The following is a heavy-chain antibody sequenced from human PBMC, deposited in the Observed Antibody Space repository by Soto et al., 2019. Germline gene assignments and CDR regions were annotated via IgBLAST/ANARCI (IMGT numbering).Heavy chain of an antibody. D-gene: IGHD2-15*01. J-gene: IGHJ6*02. CDR2: INANNGNT. Sequence: GASVKVSCKASGYTFTSYYMHWVRQAPGQGLEWMGRINANNGNTNYAQKLQGRVPMTTDTSTSTVYLELRSLRSDDTAVYYCASNIVVVVAATTYYYYGMDVWGQGTTVTVSS. CDR3: ASNIVVVVAATTYYYYGMDV. CDR1: GYTFTSYY. V-gene: IGHV1-18*04.